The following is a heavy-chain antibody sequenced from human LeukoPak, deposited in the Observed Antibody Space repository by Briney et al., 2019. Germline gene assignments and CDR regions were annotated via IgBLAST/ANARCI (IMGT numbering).Heavy chain of an antibody. CDR3: ARTGITMVRGVNDAFDI. V-gene: IGHV3-21*01. D-gene: IGHD3-10*01. CDR2: ISSSSSYI. Sequence: GGSLRLSCAASGFTFSSYSMNWVRQAPGKGLEWVSSISSSSSYIYYADSVKGRFTISRDNAKYSLYLQMNSLRAEDTAVYYCARTGITMVRGVNDAFDIWGQGTMVTVSS. J-gene: IGHJ3*02. CDR1: GFTFSSYS.